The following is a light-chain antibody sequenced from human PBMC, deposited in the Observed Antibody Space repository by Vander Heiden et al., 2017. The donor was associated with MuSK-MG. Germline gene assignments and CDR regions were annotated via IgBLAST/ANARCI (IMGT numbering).Light chain of an antibody. CDR3: QQYNDWSLT. V-gene: IGKV3-15*01. J-gene: IGKJ4*01. CDR1: QSVSNN. Sequence: EIVMTQSPATLSVSPGERATLSCRASQSVSNNLAWYQQKPGQTPRLLIYGASTRATGIPARFSGSGSGTDFTLTISSLQSEDFAVYYCQQYNDWSLTFGGGTQVXIK. CDR2: GAS.